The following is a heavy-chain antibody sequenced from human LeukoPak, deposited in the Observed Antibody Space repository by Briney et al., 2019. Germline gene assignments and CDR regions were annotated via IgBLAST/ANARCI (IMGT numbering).Heavy chain of an antibody. D-gene: IGHD3-22*01. CDR2: IYFDGST. V-gene: IGHV4-61*01. CDR1: GGSVSGGSHY. CDR3: ARESSLHYYDNSGYYPYYFDY. Sequence: PSETLSLTCTVSGGSVSGGSHYWSWIRQPPGKGLEWIAYIYFDGSTNYNPSLKSRVTISVDSSMNQFSLKLSSVTAADTAVYYCARESSLHYYDNSGYYPYYFDYWGQGTLVTVSS. J-gene: IGHJ4*02.